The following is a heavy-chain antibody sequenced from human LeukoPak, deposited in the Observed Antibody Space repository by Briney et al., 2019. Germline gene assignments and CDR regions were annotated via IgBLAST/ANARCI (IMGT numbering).Heavy chain of an antibody. V-gene: IGHV3-21*01. CDR2: ISSSSSYI. CDR1: GFTFSSYS. D-gene: IGHD1-26*01. Sequence: GGSLRLSCAASGFTFSSYSMNWVRQAPGKGLEWVSSISSSSSYIYCADSVKGRFTISRDNAKNSLYLQMNSLRAEDTAVYYCARVGAQTSGYWGQGTLVTVSS. J-gene: IGHJ4*02. CDR3: ARVGAQTSGY.